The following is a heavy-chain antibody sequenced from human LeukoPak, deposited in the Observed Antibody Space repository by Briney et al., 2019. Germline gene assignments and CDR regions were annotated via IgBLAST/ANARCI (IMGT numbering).Heavy chain of an antibody. CDR1: GGTFSSYA. J-gene: IGHJ3*02. Sequence: GSSVKVSCKASGGTFSSYAISWVRQAPGQGLEWMGRIIPILGIANYAQKFQGRVTITADKSTSTAYMELSSLRSEDTAVYYCARQPVDPDAFDIWGRGTMVTVSS. CDR3: ARQPVDPDAFDI. CDR2: IIPILGIA. V-gene: IGHV1-69*04. D-gene: IGHD5-12*01.